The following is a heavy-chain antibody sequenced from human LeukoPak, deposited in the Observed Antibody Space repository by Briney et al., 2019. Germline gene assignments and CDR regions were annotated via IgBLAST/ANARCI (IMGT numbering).Heavy chain of an antibody. J-gene: IGHJ4*02. CDR1: GGSISSGSYT. Sequence: SETLSLTCTVSGGSISSGSYTGAGFRRPAGKDRGGIGRIYTSGSTNYNPSLKSRVTISVDTSKNQFSLKLSSVTAADTAVYYCARGDFWSGYYFDYWGQGTLVTVSS. V-gene: IGHV4-61*02. D-gene: IGHD3-3*01. CDR2: IYTSGST. CDR3: ARGDFWSGYYFDY.